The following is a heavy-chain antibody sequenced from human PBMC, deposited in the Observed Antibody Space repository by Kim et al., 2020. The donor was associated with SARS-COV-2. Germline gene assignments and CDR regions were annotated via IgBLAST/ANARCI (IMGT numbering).Heavy chain of an antibody. J-gene: IGHJ4*02. CDR1: GFTFSSYG. D-gene: IGHD3-10*01. Sequence: GGSLRLSCAASGFTFSSYGMHWVRQAPGKGLEWVAVIWYDGSNKYYADSVKGRFTISRDNSKNTLYLQMNSLRAEDTAVYYCAGDRALGEEFDFWGQGTLVTVSS. CDR3: AGDRALGEEFDF. CDR2: IWYDGSNK. V-gene: IGHV3-33*01.